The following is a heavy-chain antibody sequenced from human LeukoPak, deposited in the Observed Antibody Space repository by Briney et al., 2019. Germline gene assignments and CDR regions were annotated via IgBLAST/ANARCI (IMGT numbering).Heavy chain of an antibody. J-gene: IGHJ4*02. D-gene: IGHD5-24*01. CDR1: GFAFSSYS. CDR3: ARPPRDGYAFDY. V-gene: IGHV3-21*01. Sequence: PGGSLRLSCAASGFAFSSYSMNWVRQAPGKGLEWVSSISSSSSYIYYADSVKGRFTISRDNAKNSLYLQMNSLRAEDTAVYYCARPPRDGYAFDYWGQGTLVTVSS. CDR2: ISSSSSYI.